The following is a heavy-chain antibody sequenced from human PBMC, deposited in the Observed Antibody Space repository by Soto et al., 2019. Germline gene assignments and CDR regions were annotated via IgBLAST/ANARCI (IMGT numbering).Heavy chain of an antibody. J-gene: IGHJ6*01. Sequence: EVQLLESGGGLVQPGGSLRLSCAASGFTFSSYAMSWVRQAPGKGLEWVSAISGSGGSTYYADSVKGRFTIYRDNSNHTLYRQMNGLRAEDTAVYYCAKGGSTSRWTYYYGMDVWGQGTTVTVSS. CDR3: AKGGSTSRWTYYYGMDV. CDR2: ISGSGGST. CDR1: GFTFSSYA. V-gene: IGHV3-23*01. D-gene: IGHD2-2*01.